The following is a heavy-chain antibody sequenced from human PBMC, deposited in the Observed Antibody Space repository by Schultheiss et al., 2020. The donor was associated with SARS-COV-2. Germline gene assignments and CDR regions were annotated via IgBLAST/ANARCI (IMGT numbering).Heavy chain of an antibody. CDR1: GFTFSSYG. V-gene: IGHV3-30*03. Sequence: GGSLRLSCAASGFTFSSYGMHWVRQAPGKGLEGVAVISYDGSNKYYADSVKGRFTISRDNSKNTLYLQMNSLRAEDTAVYYCARGKGSSGWSADAFDIWGQGTMVTVSS. CDR3: ARGKGSSGWSADAFDI. J-gene: IGHJ3*02. D-gene: IGHD6-19*01. CDR2: ISYDGSNK.